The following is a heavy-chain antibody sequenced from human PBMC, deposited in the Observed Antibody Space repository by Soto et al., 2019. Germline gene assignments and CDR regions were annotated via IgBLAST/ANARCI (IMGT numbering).Heavy chain of an antibody. Sequence: EVQLVESGGGLVQPGGSLRLSCAASGFTFSSYWMHWVCQAPGKGLVWVSRINSDGSSTSYADSVKGRFTISRDNAKNTLYLQMNSLRAEDTAVYYCARVSYCGGDCYLGGMDVWGQGTTVTVSS. CDR2: INSDGSST. V-gene: IGHV3-74*01. D-gene: IGHD2-21*02. J-gene: IGHJ6*02. CDR3: ARVSYCGGDCYLGGMDV. CDR1: GFTFSSYW.